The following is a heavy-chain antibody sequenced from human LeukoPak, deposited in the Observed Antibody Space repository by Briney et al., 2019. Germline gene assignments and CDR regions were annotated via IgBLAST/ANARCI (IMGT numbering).Heavy chain of an antibody. D-gene: IGHD3-3*01. CDR1: DNTFSTYG. Sequence: ASVKVSCKTSDNTFSTYGVSWVRQAPGQGLEWMGWISGYNDNIPQNLQGRVTMTTDTSTSTTYMELSSLRSDDTAVHYCARALRGSDFWSGFDAADIWGQGTMVTVSP. CDR3: ARALRGSDFWSGFDAADI. V-gene: IGHV1-18*01. CDR2: ISGYNDNI. J-gene: IGHJ3*02.